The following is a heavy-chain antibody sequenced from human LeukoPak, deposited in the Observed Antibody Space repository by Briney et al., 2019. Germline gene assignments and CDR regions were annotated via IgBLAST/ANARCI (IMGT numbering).Heavy chain of an antibody. CDR1: VGSISSYY. D-gene: IGHD3-10*01. J-gene: IGHJ5*02. V-gene: IGHV4-59*12. Sequence: SETLSLTCTVSVGSISSYYWSWIRQPPGKGLEWIGEITHTGTLNYNPSLKGRVTISVDTSKNQFSLRLISVTAADTAVYYCARGRRYYGSGTSFGTWLDPWGQGSLVTVYS. CDR3: ARGRRYYGSGTSFGTWLDP. CDR2: ITHTGTL.